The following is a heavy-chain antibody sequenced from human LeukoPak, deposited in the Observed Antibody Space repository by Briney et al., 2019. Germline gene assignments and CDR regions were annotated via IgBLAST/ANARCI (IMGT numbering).Heavy chain of an antibody. J-gene: IGHJ4*02. CDR1: GFTFSSYA. CDR3: AKVGTFYASGTMDY. Sequence: PGGSLRLSCAASGFTFSSYAMSWVRQAPGKGLEWVSAISGSGGSTYYADSVKGRFTISRDNSKNTLYLQMNSLRAEDTAVYSCAKVGTFYASGTMDYWGQGTLVTVSS. CDR2: ISGSGGST. D-gene: IGHD2/OR15-2a*01. V-gene: IGHV3-23*01.